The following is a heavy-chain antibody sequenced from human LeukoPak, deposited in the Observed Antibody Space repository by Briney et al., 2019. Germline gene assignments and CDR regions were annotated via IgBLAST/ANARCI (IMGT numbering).Heavy chain of an antibody. D-gene: IGHD4-23*01. V-gene: IGHV1-2*02. CDR1: GYSFTGYH. J-gene: IGHJ4*02. CDR2: INANNGDS. Sequence: ASVKVSCKASGYSFTGYHMNWVRQAPGQGLEWMGLINANNGDSKYAEKFQGRVTMTRDTSISTTYMDLSRLRSDDTAVYYCARSLYGGNSDFDYWGQGTLVTVSS. CDR3: ARSLYGGNSDFDY.